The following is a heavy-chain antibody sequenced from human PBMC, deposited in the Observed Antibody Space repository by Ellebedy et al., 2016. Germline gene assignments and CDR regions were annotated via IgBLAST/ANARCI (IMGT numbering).Heavy chain of an antibody. Sequence: GGSLRLXXAASGFSVSNAWMTWVRQVPGKGLEWVATIVFSGTATYYSDSVKGRFIISRDNAKNSLFLQMNSLRVEDTAVYYCARDGREWSRDYWGQGTLVNVSS. V-gene: IGHV3-21*01. D-gene: IGHD3-3*01. J-gene: IGHJ4*02. CDR1: GFSVSNAW. CDR2: IVFSGTAT. CDR3: ARDGREWSRDY.